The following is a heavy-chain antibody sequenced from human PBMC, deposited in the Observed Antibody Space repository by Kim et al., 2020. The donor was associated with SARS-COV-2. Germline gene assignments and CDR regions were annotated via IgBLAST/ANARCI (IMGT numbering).Heavy chain of an antibody. J-gene: IGHJ6*02. Sequence: GGSLRLSCAASGFTFSSYGMHWVRQAPGKGLEWVAVIWYDGSKKYYADSVKGRFTISRDNSKNTLFLQMNSLRAEDTAVYYCAKEVIAAAAPDWVDVWGQGTTVTVSS. V-gene: IGHV3-33*06. CDR2: IWYDGSKK. D-gene: IGHD6-13*01. CDR3: AKEVIAAAAPDWVDV. CDR1: GFTFSSYG.